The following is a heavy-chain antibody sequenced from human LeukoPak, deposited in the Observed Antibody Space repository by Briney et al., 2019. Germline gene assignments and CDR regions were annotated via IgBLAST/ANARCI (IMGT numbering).Heavy chain of an antibody. CDR2: IYHSGST. CDR1: GYSISSGYY. D-gene: IGHD2-2*01. CDR3: GLVDI. V-gene: IGHV4-38-2*02. J-gene: IGHJ3*02. Sequence: PSETLSLTCTVSGYSISSGYYWGWIRQPPGKGLEWIGSIYHSGSTYYNPSLKSRVTISVDTSKNQFSLKLDSVTAADTVVYYCGLVDIWGQGTMVTVSS.